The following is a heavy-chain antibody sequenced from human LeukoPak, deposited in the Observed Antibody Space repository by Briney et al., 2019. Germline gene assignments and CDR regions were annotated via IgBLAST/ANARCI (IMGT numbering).Heavy chain of an antibody. CDR3: ARDGRYCSGGSCYPDFDY. Sequence: PSETLSLTCTVSGDSISTDTYYWGWIRQPPGKGLEWIGSIYYSGSTYYNPSLKSRVTISVDTSKNQFSLKLSSVTAADTAVYYCARDGRYCSGGSCYPDFDYWGQGTLVTVSS. CDR1: GDSISTDTYY. CDR2: IYYSGST. J-gene: IGHJ4*02. V-gene: IGHV4-39*07. D-gene: IGHD2-15*01.